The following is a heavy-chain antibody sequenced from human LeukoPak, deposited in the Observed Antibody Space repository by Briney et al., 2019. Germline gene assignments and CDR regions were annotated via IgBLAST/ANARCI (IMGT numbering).Heavy chain of an antibody. J-gene: IGHJ4*02. CDR1: GYSFSIYW. D-gene: IGHD6-13*01. Sequence: GESLKISCKGSGYSFSIYWMGWVRQMPGKGLEWMGIIYPGDSITRYNPSFQGQVTISADKSISTAYLQWSSLKASDTAIYYCARRIGTSWYYFDYWGQGTLVTVSS. CDR2: IYPGDSIT. V-gene: IGHV5-51*01. CDR3: ARRIGTSWYYFDY.